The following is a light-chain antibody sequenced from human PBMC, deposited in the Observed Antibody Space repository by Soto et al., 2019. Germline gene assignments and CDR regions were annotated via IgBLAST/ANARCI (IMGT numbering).Light chain of an antibody. Sequence: QSALTQPPSASGSPGQSVAISCTGTSSDIGGYNYVSWYQQHPGKAPKLIIYEVSKRPSGVPDRFSGSKSGNTASLTVSGLQAEDEADYYCCSYAASGGFGGGTQLTVL. J-gene: IGLJ7*01. V-gene: IGLV2-8*01. CDR1: SSDIGGYNY. CDR2: EVS. CDR3: CSYAASGG.